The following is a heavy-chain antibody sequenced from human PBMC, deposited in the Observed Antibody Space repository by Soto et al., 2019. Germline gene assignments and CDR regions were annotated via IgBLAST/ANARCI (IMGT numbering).Heavy chain of an antibody. CDR1: GFTFSGYW. D-gene: IGHD3-10*01. CDR2: INSDGIT. Sequence: EVQLVESGGGLVQPGGSLRLSCAASGFTFSGYWMHWVRQARGKGLVWVSCINSDGITRYADSVKGRFTISRDNAKSTLYLQMNSLRVDDTAVYFCARAMVPGRYWGQGTLVTVSS. J-gene: IGHJ1*01. V-gene: IGHV3-74*01. CDR3: ARAMVPGRY.